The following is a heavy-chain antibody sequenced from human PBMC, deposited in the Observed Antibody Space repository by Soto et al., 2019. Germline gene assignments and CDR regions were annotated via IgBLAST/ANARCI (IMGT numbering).Heavy chain of an antibody. CDR3: ARVPRIAAAGTPLDS. V-gene: IGHV4-34*01. CDR2: INHSGST. D-gene: IGHD6-13*01. CDR1: GGSFRGYY. Sequence: QVQLQQWGAGLLKPSETLSLTCAVYGGSFRGYYWSWIRQPPGKGLEWIGEINHSGSTNYNPSLKSRVTISVDTSKNQFSLKLSSVTAADTAVYYCARVPRIAAAGTPLDSWGQGTLVTVSS. J-gene: IGHJ4*02.